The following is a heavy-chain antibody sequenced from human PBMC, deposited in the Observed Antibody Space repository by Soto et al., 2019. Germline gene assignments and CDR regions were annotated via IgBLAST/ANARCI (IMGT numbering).Heavy chain of an antibody. CDR2: ISGGDGGT. V-gene: IGHV3-23*01. CDR3: ARECGLHDFWSGYYRVLDY. D-gene: IGHD3-3*01. Sequence: EVQLLESGGGLVQPGGSLRLSCAASGFTFSNSALSWVRQAPGKGLEWVSIISGGDGGTYYAGSVKGRFTISRDNSKNTVHLQMNSLRAEDTAVYYCARECGLHDFWSGYYRVLDYWGQGTLVTVSS. CDR1: GFTFSNSA. J-gene: IGHJ4*02.